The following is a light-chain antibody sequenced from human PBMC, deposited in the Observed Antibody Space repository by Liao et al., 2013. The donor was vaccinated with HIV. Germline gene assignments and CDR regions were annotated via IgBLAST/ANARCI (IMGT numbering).Light chain of an antibody. Sequence: SYVLTQPPSVSVAPGKTARITCGGNNIGSKTVHWYQQKPGQAPVLVIYNDNDRPSGIPERFSGSNSGNTANLTISRVEAGDEADYYCQVWDSSSDHLVFGGGTKLTVL. CDR1: NIGSKT. J-gene: IGLJ2*01. CDR3: QVWDSSSDHLV. CDR2: NDN. V-gene: IGLV3-21*01.